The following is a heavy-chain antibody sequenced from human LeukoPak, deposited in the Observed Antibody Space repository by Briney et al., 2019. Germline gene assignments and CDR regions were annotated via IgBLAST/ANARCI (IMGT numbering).Heavy chain of an antibody. J-gene: IGHJ4*02. D-gene: IGHD1-26*01. V-gene: IGHV1-46*01. CDR3: ARDWEWELIFDY. CDR1: GYTFTSYY. CDR2: INPSGGST. Sequence: ASVKVSCEASGYTFTSYYMHWVRQAPGQGLEWMGIINPSGGSTSYAQKFQGRVTMTRDTSTSTVYMELSSLRSEDTAVYYCARDWEWELIFDYWGQGTLVTVSS.